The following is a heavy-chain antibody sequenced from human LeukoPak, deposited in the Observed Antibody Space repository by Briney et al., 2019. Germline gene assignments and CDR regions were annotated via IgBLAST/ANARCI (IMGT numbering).Heavy chain of an antibody. J-gene: IGHJ4*02. V-gene: IGHV4-59*01. Sequence: PETLSLTCTVSGGSISSYYWSWIRQPPGKGLEWIGYIYYSGSTNYNPSLKSRVTISIDTSKNQFSLKLSSVTAADTAVYYCARIGYCSGGSCYGIDYWGQGTLVTVSS. CDR2: IYYSGST. D-gene: IGHD2-15*01. CDR3: ARIGYCSGGSCYGIDY. CDR1: GGSISSYY.